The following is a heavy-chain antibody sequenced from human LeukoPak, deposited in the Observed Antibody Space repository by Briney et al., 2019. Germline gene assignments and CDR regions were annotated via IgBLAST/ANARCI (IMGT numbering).Heavy chain of an antibody. CDR2: TGLESVHT. Sequence: QPGGPLRLSCAASRFTFTRHAMSWVRQAPGKGLEWVSTTGLESVHTLCADSVRGRFTVSRDNSRNTLDLQMDNLTVDDTAIYYCVRGDDIGKHPTRAYYFDIWGQGTLVSVSS. D-gene: IGHD3-10*01. J-gene: IGHJ4*02. V-gene: IGHV3-23*01. CDR3: VRGDDIGKHPTRAYYFDI. CDR1: RFTFTRHA.